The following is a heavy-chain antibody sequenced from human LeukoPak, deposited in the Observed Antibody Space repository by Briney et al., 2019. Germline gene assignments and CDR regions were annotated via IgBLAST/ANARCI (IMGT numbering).Heavy chain of an antibody. CDR1: GFTFSSYS. Sequence: PGGSLRLSCAASGFTFSSYSMNWVRQAPGKGLEWVSSISSSSSYIYYADSVKGRFTIFRDNAKNSLYLQMNSLRAEDTAVYYCAREVGESLDYYYYGMDVWGKGTTVTVSS. D-gene: IGHD3-10*01. V-gene: IGHV3-21*01. J-gene: IGHJ6*04. CDR3: AREVGESLDYYYYGMDV. CDR2: ISSSSSYI.